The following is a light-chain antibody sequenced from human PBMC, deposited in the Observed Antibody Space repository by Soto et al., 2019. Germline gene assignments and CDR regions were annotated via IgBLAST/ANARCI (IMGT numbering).Light chain of an antibody. CDR2: SAS. V-gene: IGKV1-39*01. Sequence: DIQMTQSPPSLSASVGDRVSITCRASQTISTYVNWYQHKPGQAPKLLIYSASTLQSGVPARFSGSGSGTHFTLNITSLQPQDFATYFCQQSYSTPFTFGPGTRVD. CDR1: QTISTY. J-gene: IGKJ3*01. CDR3: QQSYSTPFT.